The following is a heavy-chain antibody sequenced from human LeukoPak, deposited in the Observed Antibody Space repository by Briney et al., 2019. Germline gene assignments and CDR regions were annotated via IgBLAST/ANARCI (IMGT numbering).Heavy chain of an antibody. J-gene: IGHJ4*02. CDR2: LSYDGSNK. V-gene: IGHV3-30*18. Sequence: GSLKLSFAASGFPFSSYGMHWVRPAPGKGLEWVAVLSYDGSNKYYADAVKGRFTISRGNSKNTLYLQMNSLRAEDTAVYYCAKARHYDFWSGYYAATDYWGQGTLVTVSS. D-gene: IGHD3-3*01. CDR1: GFPFSSYG. CDR3: AKARHYDFWSGYYAATDY.